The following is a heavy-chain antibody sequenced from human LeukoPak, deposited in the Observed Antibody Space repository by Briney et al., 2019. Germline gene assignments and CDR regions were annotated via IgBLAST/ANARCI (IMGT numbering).Heavy chain of an antibody. J-gene: IGHJ4*02. Sequence: TGGSLRLSCAASGFTFSSYSMNWVRQAPGKGLEWVSYISSSSSTIYYADSVKGRFTISRDNAKNTLYLQMNSLRAEDTAVYYCARDIVMVGYSYGAYWGQGTLVTVSS. CDR1: GFTFSSYS. CDR2: ISSSSSTI. V-gene: IGHV3-48*01. D-gene: IGHD5-18*01. CDR3: ARDIVMVGYSYGAY.